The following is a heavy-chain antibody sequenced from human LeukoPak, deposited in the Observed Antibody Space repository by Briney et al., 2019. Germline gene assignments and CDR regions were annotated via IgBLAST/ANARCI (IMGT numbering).Heavy chain of an antibody. CDR2: MNPNSGNT. V-gene: IGHV1-8*01. Sequence: ASVKVSCKASGYTLTSYDINWVRQATGQGLEWMGWMNPNSGNTGYAQKFQGRVTMTRSTSISTAYMELSSLRSEDTAVYYCARSSSGTSLNYYYYGMDVWGQGTTVTVSS. CDR3: ARSSSGTSLNYYYYGMDV. CDR1: GYTLTSYD. J-gene: IGHJ6*02. D-gene: IGHD3-10*01.